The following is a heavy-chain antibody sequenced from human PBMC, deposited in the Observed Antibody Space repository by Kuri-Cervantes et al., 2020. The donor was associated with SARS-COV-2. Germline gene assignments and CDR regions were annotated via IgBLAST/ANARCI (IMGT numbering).Heavy chain of an antibody. CDR1: GFTFSSYS. CDR2: ISYDGSNK. D-gene: IGHD3-9*01. J-gene: IGHJ6*03. Sequence: GESLKISCAASGFTFSSYSMNWVRQAPGKGLEWVAVISYDGSNKYYADSVKGRFTISRDNSKNTLYLQMNSLRAEDTAVYYCARENFDWLLMGNYYYMDVWGKGTTVTVSS. CDR3: ARENFDWLLMGNYYYMDV. V-gene: IGHV3-30*03.